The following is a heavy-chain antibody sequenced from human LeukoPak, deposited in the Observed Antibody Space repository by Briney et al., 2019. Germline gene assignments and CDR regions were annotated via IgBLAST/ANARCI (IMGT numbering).Heavy chain of an antibody. D-gene: IGHD6-6*01. CDR3: ARERYSSSSGFDP. CDR1: GCTFGSYA. V-gene: IGHV1-69*04. Sequence: SVKVSCKASGCTFGSYAISWVRQAPGQGREWMGRIIPILGIANYAQKFQGRVTITADKSTSTAYMELSSLRSEDTAVYYCARERYSSSSGFDPWGQGTLVTVSS. CDR2: IIPILGIA. J-gene: IGHJ5*02.